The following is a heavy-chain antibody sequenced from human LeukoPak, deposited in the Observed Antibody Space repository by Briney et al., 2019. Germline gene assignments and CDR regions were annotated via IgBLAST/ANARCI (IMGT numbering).Heavy chain of an antibody. V-gene: IGHV4-38-2*02. CDR1: GYSISNGYY. CDR3: ARNSNSRLDY. CDR2: IYHSGST. J-gene: IGHJ4*02. Sequence: SETLSLTCTVSGYSISNGYYWGWIRQPPGKGVEWIGSIYHSGSTYYNPSLKSRVTISVDTSKNQFSLKLSSVTAADTAVYYCARNSNSRLDYWGQGTLVTVSS. D-gene: IGHD4-11*01.